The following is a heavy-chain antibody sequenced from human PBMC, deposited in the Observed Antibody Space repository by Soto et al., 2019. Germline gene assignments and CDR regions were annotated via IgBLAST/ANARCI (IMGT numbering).Heavy chain of an antibody. CDR2: LFSGGDT. J-gene: IGHJ4*02. Sequence: GGSLRLSCAASGFTVDTYHVSWVRQAPGKGLEWVAVLFSGGDTKYGDSMKGRVTLSRDNSKNTLYLQMNNLRAEDTAVYYCARAYGATWYFFGYWGQGSMVTVSS. D-gene: IGHD6-13*01. CDR3: ARAYGATWYFFGY. CDR1: GFTVDTYH. V-gene: IGHV3-66*01.